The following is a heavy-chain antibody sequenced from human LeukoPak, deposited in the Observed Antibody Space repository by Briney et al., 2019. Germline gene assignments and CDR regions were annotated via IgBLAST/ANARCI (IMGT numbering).Heavy chain of an antibody. CDR2: INPNSGGT. J-gene: IGHJ4*02. Sequence: GASVKVSCKASGYTFTGYYMHWVRQAPGQGLEWMGWINPNSGGTNYAQKFQGRVTMTRDTSISTAYMELSRLRSDDTAVYYCARDDSSGYFRSDYWGQGTLVTVSS. D-gene: IGHD3-22*01. V-gene: IGHV1-2*02. CDR1: GYTFTGYY. CDR3: ARDDSSGYFRSDY.